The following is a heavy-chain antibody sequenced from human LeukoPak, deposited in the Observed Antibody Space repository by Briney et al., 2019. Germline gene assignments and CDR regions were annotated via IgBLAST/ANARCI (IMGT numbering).Heavy chain of an antibody. CDR1: GGSISSSSYY. J-gene: IGHJ4*02. CDR2: IYYSGST. V-gene: IGHV4-39*07. Sequence: SETLSLTCTVSGGSISSSSYYWGWIRQPPGKGLEWIGSIYYSGSTYYNPSLKSRVTISVDTSKNRFSLKLSSVTAADTAVYYCARAGGIAAAELDYWGQGTLVTVSS. D-gene: IGHD6-13*01. CDR3: ARAGGIAAAELDY.